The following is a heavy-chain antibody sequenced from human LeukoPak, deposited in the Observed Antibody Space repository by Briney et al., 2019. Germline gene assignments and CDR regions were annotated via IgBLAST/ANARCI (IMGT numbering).Heavy chain of an antibody. J-gene: IGHJ4*02. Sequence: PSETLSLTCTVSGSSISTYYWSWIRQPPGKGLEWIGSIYYSGSTYYNPSLKSRVTISVDTSKNQFSLKLSSVTAADTAAYYCARQVVVTAPFDYWGQGTLVTVSS. V-gene: IGHV4-59*05. CDR3: ARQVVVTAPFDY. CDR1: GSSISTYY. CDR2: IYYSGST. D-gene: IGHD2-21*02.